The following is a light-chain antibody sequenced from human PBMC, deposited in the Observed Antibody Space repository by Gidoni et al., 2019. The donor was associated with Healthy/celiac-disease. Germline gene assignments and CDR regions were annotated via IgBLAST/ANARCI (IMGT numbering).Light chain of an antibody. CDR1: SSNIGAGYD. V-gene: IGLV1-40*01. Sequence: QSVLTQPPSASAAPGQRVTISCTGSSSNIGAGYDVHWYQQLPGTAPKLLIYGNNNRPSGVPDRFSGSKSGTSASLAITGLQAEDEADYYCQSYDSSLSGVVFGGGTKLTVL. J-gene: IGLJ2*01. CDR2: GNN. CDR3: QSYDSSLSGVV.